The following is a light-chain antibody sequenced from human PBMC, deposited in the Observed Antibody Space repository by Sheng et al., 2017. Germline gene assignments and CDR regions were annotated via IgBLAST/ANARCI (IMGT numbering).Light chain of an antibody. CDR1: NSNVGDNY. J-gene: IGLJ1*01. CDR3: GTWDSGLSAGV. V-gene: IGLV1-51*01. CDR2: DDS. Sequence: QSVLTQPPSVSAAPGQKVTISCSGSNSNVGDNYVCWYQQFPGTAPKLLIYDDSKRPSGIPDRFSASKSGTSVTWPSPDPDWGQAEYYCGTWDSGLSAGVFGTGTKVTVL.